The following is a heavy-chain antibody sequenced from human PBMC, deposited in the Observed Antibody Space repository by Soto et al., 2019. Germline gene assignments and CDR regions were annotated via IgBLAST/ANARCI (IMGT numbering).Heavy chain of an antibody. CDR3: ARWAYCYGSGSHNWFDP. CDR2: IYPGDSDT. Sequence: GESLKSSCKGSGYSFTSYRIGWVRQMPGKGLEWMGIIYPGDSDTRYSTSFQGQVTISADKSISTAYLQWSSLKASDTAMYYCARWAYCYGSGSHNWFDPWGQGTLVTVSS. V-gene: IGHV5-51*01. J-gene: IGHJ5*02. CDR1: GYSFTSYR. D-gene: IGHD3-10*01.